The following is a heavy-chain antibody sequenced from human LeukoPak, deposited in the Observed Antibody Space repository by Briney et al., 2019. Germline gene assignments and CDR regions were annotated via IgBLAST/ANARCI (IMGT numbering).Heavy chain of an antibody. V-gene: IGHV3-21*01. J-gene: IGHJ4*01. CDR2: ISGGSDYI. Sequence: GGSLRLSCAASGFTFSSYNMNWVRQAPGKGLEWVSYISGGSDYIFYTDSVKGRFTISRDNAKKSLYLQLNSLRVEDTAVYYCARKGPRDYWGQGTLVTVSS. CDR3: ARKGPRDY. CDR1: GFTFSSYN.